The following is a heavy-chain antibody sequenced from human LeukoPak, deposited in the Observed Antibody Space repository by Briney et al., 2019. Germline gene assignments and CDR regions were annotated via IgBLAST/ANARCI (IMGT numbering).Heavy chain of an antibody. CDR1: GFTFSGFA. Sequence: GGSLRLSCAASGFTFSGFAMSWFRRTPAKGLEWVSGISGSGDNTLYADSVKGRFTIPRDNSKNTLYLEMNSLRAEDTAIYYCAKMKGHPLPKYYMDVWGQGTTVTVSS. D-gene: IGHD1-26*01. V-gene: IGHV3-23*01. CDR3: AKMKGHPLPKYYMDV. CDR2: ISGSGDNT. J-gene: IGHJ6*01.